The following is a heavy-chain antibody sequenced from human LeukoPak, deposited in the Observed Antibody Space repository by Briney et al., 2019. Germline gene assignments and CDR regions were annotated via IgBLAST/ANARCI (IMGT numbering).Heavy chain of an antibody. V-gene: IGHV1-69*04. CDR1: GGTFSSYA. Sequence: SVKVSCKASGGTFSSYAISWVRQAPGQGLEWMGRIIPILGIANYAQKFQGRVTITADKSTSTAYMELSSLRSEDTAVYYCARREYYDFWSGYYPKVGDYYYYYGMDVWGQGTPVTASS. D-gene: IGHD3-3*01. J-gene: IGHJ6*02. CDR2: IIPILGIA. CDR3: ARREYYDFWSGYYPKVGDYYYYYGMDV.